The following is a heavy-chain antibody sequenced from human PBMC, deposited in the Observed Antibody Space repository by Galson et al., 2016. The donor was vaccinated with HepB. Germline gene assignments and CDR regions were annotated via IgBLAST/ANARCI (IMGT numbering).Heavy chain of an antibody. CDR2: ISYSGST. CDR1: GVSISSGDYY. Sequence: TLSLTCSVSGVSISSGDYYWTWIRQHPGKGLEWIGFISYSGSTYYNPSLRSRVTMSVDTSKSQFSLKLTSVTATDTAVYSCARVGRLDFWSGYYVPPFDYWGRGTLVTVSS. V-gene: IGHV4-31*03. D-gene: IGHD3-3*01. J-gene: IGHJ4*02. CDR3: ARVGRLDFWSGYYVPPFDY.